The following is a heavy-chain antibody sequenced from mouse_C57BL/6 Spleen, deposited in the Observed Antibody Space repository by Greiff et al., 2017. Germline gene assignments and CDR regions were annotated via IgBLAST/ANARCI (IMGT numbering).Heavy chain of an antibody. CDR3: ASTTVVAPFDY. V-gene: IGHV1-74*01. D-gene: IGHD1-1*01. CDR2: IHPSDSDT. Sequence: QVQLQQPGAELVKPGASVKVSCKASGYTFTSYWMHWVKQRPGQGLEWIGRIHPSDSDTNYNQKFKGKATLTVDKSSSTAYIQLSSLTSDDSAVYYCASTTVVAPFDYWGKGTTLTVSS. CDR1: GYTFTSYW. J-gene: IGHJ2*01.